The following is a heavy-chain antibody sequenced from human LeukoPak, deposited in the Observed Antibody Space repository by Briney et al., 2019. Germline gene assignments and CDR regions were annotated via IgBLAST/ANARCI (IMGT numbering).Heavy chain of an antibody. CDR3: AKDMRYSSSWYDFDY. CDR1: GFTFSNAW. D-gene: IGHD6-13*01. CDR2: ISWNSGSI. V-gene: IGHV3-9*01. Sequence: PGGSLRLSCAASGFTFSNAWMSWVRQAPGKGLEWVSGISWNSGSIGYADSVKGRFTISRDNAKNSLYLQMNSLRAEDTALYYCAKDMRYSSSWYDFDYWGQGTLVTVSS. J-gene: IGHJ4*02.